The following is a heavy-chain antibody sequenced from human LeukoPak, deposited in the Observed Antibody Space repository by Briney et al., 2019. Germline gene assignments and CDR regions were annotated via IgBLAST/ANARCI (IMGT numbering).Heavy chain of an antibody. CDR2: IKQDGNEK. CDR1: GFTFSTYW. Sequence: GGSLRLSCAASGFTFSTYWMSWVRQAPGKRLEWVANIKQDGNEKYYMDSVKGRFTISRDNAKNSLYLQMNSLRAGDTAVYYCARAPDLDSSGYYYRFFQHWGQGTLVTVSS. J-gene: IGHJ1*01. CDR3: ARAPDLDSSGYYYRFFQH. V-gene: IGHV3-7*05. D-gene: IGHD3-22*01.